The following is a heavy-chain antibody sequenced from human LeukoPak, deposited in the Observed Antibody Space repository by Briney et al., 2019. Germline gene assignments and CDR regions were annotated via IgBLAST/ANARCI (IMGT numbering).Heavy chain of an antibody. CDR2: ISNDGSIK. CDR1: GFTFSSYA. J-gene: IGHJ4*02. D-gene: IGHD4-11*01. CDR3: ANLHDY. Sequence: GRSLRLSCAASGFTFSSYAMHWVRQAPGKGLEWVAVISNDGSIKYYADSVKGRFTISRDNSKNTLYLQMNSLRAEDTAVYYCANLHDYWGQGTLVTVSS. V-gene: IGHV3-30*18.